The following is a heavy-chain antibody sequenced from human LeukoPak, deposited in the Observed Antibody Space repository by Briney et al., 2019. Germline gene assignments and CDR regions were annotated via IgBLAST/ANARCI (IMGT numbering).Heavy chain of an antibody. J-gene: IGHJ4*02. V-gene: IGHV3-23*01. D-gene: IGHD3-22*01. CDR1: GFTFDSYA. Sequence: GGSLRLSCVASGFTFDSYAMRWVRQVPGKGLEWVSFLTASGGSTDYADSAKGRFTISRDNSKNTLYLQMNGLRAEDTAVYHCAKHVYDSSGYYYVFCYWGQGTPVTVSS. CDR3: AKHVYDSSGYYYVFCY. CDR2: LTASGGST.